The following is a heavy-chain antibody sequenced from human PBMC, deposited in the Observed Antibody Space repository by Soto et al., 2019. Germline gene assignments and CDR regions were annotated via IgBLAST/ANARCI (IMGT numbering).Heavy chain of an antibody. J-gene: IGHJ4*02. CDR1: GDSIRNVY. D-gene: IGHD2-2*01. CDR2: IYHSGNA. CDR3: ARAHAPTLPFDS. Sequence: QVQLQESGPGLVKPSETLSLTCTVSGDSIRNVYWSWIRQPPGKGLEWIGFIYHSGNAKYNPSLKGRFAMSVDSSKNQISLSLNSVNAADSAVYFCARAHAPTLPFDSWGQGTLVTVSS. V-gene: IGHV4-59*13.